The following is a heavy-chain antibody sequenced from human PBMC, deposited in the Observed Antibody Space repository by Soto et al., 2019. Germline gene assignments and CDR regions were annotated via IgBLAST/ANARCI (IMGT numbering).Heavy chain of an antibody. Sequence: WTWLRQPPGKGLEWIGYIYKSGSTNYNPSLKSRVTISEDTSKNQFSLKLNSVTAADTAVYYCARSTWGYAFDIWGQGTMVTVSS. D-gene: IGHD1-26*01. CDR2: IYKSGST. V-gene: IGHV4-59*01. CDR3: ARSTWGYAFDI. J-gene: IGHJ3*02.